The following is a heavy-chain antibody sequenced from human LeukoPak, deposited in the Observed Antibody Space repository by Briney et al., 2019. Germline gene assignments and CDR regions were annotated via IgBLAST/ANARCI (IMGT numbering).Heavy chain of an antibody. CDR3: FSVTIDY. Sequence: GGSLRLSCAASGFTFSSYAMTWVRQAPGKGLEWVAVISYDGSNKYYADSVKGRFTISRDNSKNTLYLQMNSLRAEDTAVYYCFSVTIDYWGQGTLVTVSS. J-gene: IGHJ4*02. CDR1: GFTFSSYA. D-gene: IGHD4-11*01. V-gene: IGHV3-30-3*01. CDR2: ISYDGSNK.